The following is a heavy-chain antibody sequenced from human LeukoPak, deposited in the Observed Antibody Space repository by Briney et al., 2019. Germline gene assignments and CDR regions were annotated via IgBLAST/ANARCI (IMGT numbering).Heavy chain of an antibody. J-gene: IGHJ4*02. CDR2: ISSGSSTI. V-gene: IGHV3-48*04. CDR3: ARDWNYGPSDY. CDR1: GFTFSSYW. Sequence: GRSLRLSCAASGFTFSSYWMHWVRQAPGKGLEWVSYISSGSSTIYYADSVKGRFTISRDNAKNSLYLQMNSLRAEDTAVYYCARDWNYGPSDYWGQGTLVTVSS. D-gene: IGHD1-7*01.